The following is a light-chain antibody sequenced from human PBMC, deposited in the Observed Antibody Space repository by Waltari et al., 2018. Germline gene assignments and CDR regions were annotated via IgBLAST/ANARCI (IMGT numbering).Light chain of an antibody. CDR1: RLSDYY. CDR2: GEN. J-gene: IGLJ2*01. V-gene: IGLV3-19*01. Sequence: SSELTQDPAVSVALGQTVRITCQGARLSDYYASWYQQKAGQAPVLVIHGENKRPSGIPDRFSGSSSGNTASLTITGAQAGDEADYYCNSRDRSGDVVFGAGTKLTV. CDR3: NSRDRSGDVV.